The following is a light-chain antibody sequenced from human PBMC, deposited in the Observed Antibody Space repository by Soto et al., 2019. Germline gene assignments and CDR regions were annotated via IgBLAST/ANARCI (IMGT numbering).Light chain of an antibody. Sequence: QSALTQPASVSGSPGQSITISCTGTSSDVGTYNLVSWYQQHPGKAPKVMIYEGSKRPSGVSNRFSGSKSGNTASLTISGLQAEDDADSSCCSYAVSSTYVFGTGNKLTVL. CDR2: EGS. J-gene: IGLJ1*01. CDR3: CSYAVSSTYV. CDR1: SSDVGTYNL. V-gene: IGLV2-23*01.